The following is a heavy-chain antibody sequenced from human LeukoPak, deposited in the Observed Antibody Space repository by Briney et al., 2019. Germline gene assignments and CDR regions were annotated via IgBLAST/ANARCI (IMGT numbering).Heavy chain of an antibody. CDR1: GGSISSYY. CDR3: ARAPPAYSSSCLYFQH. J-gene: IGHJ1*01. V-gene: IGHV4-4*07. D-gene: IGHD6-13*01. CDR2: IYTSGST. Sequence: SETLSLTCTVSGGSISSYYWSWIRQPAGKGLEWIGRIYTSGSTNYNPSLKSRVTMSVDTSKTQFSLKLSSVTAADTAVYYCARAPPAYSSSCLYFQHWGQGTLVTVSS.